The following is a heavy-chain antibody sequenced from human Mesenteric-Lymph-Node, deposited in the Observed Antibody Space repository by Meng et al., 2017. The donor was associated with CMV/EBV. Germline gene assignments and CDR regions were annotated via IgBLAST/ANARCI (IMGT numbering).Heavy chain of an antibody. V-gene: IGHV3-48*04. D-gene: IGHD1-14*01. CDR2: ISSSGSTI. J-gene: IGHJ4*02. CDR1: GFTFSSYS. CDR3: ARDDSTDITAPRV. Sequence: GESLKISCAASGFTFSSYSLNWVRQAPGKGLEWLSYISSSGSTIYYADSVKGRFTISRDNAKNSLYLQMNSLRAEDTAVYYCARDDSTDITAPRVWGQGTLVIVSS.